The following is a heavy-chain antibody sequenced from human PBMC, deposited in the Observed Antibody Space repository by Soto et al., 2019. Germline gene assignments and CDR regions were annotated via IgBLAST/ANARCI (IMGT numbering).Heavy chain of an antibody. J-gene: IGHJ4*02. Sequence: SETLSLTCTVSGGSISSYYWSWIRQPPGKGLEWIGYIYYSGSTNYNPSLKSRVTISVDTSKNQFSLKLSSVTAADTAVYYCARLGYYYDSSGYYYFDYWGQGTLVTVSS. CDR1: GGSISSYY. D-gene: IGHD3-22*01. CDR2: IYYSGST. CDR3: ARLGYYYDSSGYYYFDY. V-gene: IGHV4-59*01.